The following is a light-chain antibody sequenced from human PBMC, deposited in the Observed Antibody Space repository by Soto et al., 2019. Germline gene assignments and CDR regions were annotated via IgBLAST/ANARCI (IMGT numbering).Light chain of an antibody. CDR2: AAS. CDR1: QSISNY. J-gene: IGKJ1*01. V-gene: IGKV1-39*01. Sequence: DIQMTQSPSSLSASIGDRVTITCRASQSISNYLNWYQLKPGKAPKLLIYAASTLQSGVPSRFSGSGSGTTSTLTISSLQPEDFATYCCQQSYNTPWTFGQGTKVEIK. CDR3: QQSYNTPWT.